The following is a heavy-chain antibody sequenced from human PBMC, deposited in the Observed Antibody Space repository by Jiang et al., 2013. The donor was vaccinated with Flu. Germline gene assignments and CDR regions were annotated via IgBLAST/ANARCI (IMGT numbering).Heavy chain of an antibody. CDR1: GGSISSYY. CDR3: ARDRGWYGQFDYYYYGMDV. D-gene: IGHD6-19*01. V-gene: IGHV4-4*07. CDR2: IYTSGST. Sequence: GSGLVKPSETLSLTCTVSGGSISSYYWSWIRQPAGKGLEWIGRIYTSGSTNYNPSLKSRVTMSVDTSKNQFSLKLSSVTAADTAVYYCARDRGWYGQFDYYYYGMDVWGQGTTVTVSS. J-gene: IGHJ6*02.